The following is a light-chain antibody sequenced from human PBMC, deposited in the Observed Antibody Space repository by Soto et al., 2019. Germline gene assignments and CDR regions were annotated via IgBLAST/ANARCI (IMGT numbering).Light chain of an antibody. V-gene: IGKV1-39*01. J-gene: IGKJ4*01. CDR1: QSISSY. CDR2: AAS. Sequence: DMQMTQSPSSLSASVGDRVTITCRASQSISSYLNWYQQKPGGTPNLLIYAASTLQRGVPSRFSGSGSGTDFTLTISTLQPDDFATYYCQQSFSTPLTFGGGTKVDI. CDR3: QQSFSTPLT.